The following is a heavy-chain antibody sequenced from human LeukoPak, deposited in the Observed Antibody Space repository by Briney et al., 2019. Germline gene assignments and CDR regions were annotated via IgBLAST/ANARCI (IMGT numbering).Heavy chain of an antibody. V-gene: IGHV1-24*01. CDR3: ATSRGYCSSTSCSGVFDY. D-gene: IGHD2-2*01. CDR1: GYTLTELS. Sequence: ASVKVSCKVSGYTLTELSMHWVRQAPGKGLEXXXXXXXXXGETIYAQKFQGRVTMTEDTSTDTACMELSSLRSEDTAVYYCATSRGYCSSTSCSGVFDYWGQGTLVTVSS. CDR2: XXXXXGET. J-gene: IGHJ4*02.